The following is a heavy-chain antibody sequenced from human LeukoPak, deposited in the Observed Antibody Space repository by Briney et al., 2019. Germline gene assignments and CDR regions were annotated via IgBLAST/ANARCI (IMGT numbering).Heavy chain of an antibody. D-gene: IGHD5-18*01. CDR2: FDPEDGET. CDR1: GFTFSSYG. CDR3: ATRRADTAMTALIF. V-gene: IGHV1-24*01. Sequence: GGSLRLSCAASGFTFSSYGMHWVRQAPGKGLEWMGGFDPEDGETIYAQKFQGRVTMTEDTSTDTAYMELSSLRSEDTAVYYCATRRADTAMTALIFWGQGTLVTVSS. J-gene: IGHJ4*02.